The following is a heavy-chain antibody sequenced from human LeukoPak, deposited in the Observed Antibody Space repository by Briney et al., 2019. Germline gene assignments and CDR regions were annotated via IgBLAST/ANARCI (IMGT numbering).Heavy chain of an antibody. CDR2: ISGSGGNT. CDR3: AKVVTAASIPGYVQH. V-gene: IGHV3-23*01. Sequence: GGSLRLSCAASGFTFSSYAMSWVRQAPGKGLEWVSAISGSGGNTYYADSVKGRFTISRDNSKNTLHLQMNGLRAEDTAVYYCAKVVTAASIPGYVQHWGQGTLVTVSS. CDR1: GFTFSSYA. D-gene: IGHD6-25*01. J-gene: IGHJ1*01.